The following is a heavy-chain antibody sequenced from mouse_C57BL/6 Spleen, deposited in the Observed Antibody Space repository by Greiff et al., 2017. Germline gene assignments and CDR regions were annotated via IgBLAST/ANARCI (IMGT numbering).Heavy chain of an antibody. CDR2: IYPGSGNT. V-gene: IGHV1-76*01. CDR3: ARADYYGSSLYYFDY. Sequence: VQLQQSGAELVRPGASVKLSCKASGYTFTDYYINWVKQRPGQGLEWIARIYPGSGNTYYNEKFKGKATLTAETSSSTAYMQLSSLTSEDSAVYFGARADYYGSSLYYFDYWGQGTTLTVSS. D-gene: IGHD1-1*01. J-gene: IGHJ2*01. CDR1: GYTFTDYY.